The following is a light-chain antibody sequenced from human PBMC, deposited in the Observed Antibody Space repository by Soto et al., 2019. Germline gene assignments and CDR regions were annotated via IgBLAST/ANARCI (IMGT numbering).Light chain of an antibody. V-gene: IGLV1-40*01. Sequence: QSVLTQPPSVSGAPGQRVTLSCTGSSSNIGAGKDVNWFQQLPGTAPQLLIYADSNRPSGVPDRFSGSKSGTSASLAIAGLQVEDEADYYCQSYGTSLSGLYVFGTGTKLTVL. CDR3: QSYGTSLSGLYV. CDR1: SSNIGAGKD. CDR2: ADS. J-gene: IGLJ1*01.